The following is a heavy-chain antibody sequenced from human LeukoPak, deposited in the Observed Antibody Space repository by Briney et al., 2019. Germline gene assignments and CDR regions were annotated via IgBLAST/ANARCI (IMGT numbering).Heavy chain of an antibody. CDR3: ARAPDYGDYVRFDY. CDR2: IIPIFGTA. CDR1: GGTFSSYA. D-gene: IGHD4-17*01. Sequence: SVKVSCKASGGTFSSYAISWVRQAPGQGLEWMGGIIPIFGTANYAQKFQGRVTITADESTSTAYMELSSLRSDDTAVYYCARAPDYGDYVRFDYWGQGTLVTVSS. V-gene: IGHV1-69*01. J-gene: IGHJ4*02.